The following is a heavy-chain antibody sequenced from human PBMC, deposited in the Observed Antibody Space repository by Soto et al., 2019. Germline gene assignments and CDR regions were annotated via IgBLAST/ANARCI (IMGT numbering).Heavy chain of an antibody. CDR2: IDPSDSYT. V-gene: IGHV5-10-1*01. J-gene: IGHJ6*02. CDR1: GYSFTSYW. Sequence: GESLKISCKGSGYSFTSYWISWVRQMPGKGLEWMGRIDPSDSYTNYSPSFQGHVTISADKSVSTAYLQWSSLKASDTAMYYCARSCYSCYYGMAVWGPGTKVTVSS. CDR3: ARSCYSCYYGMAV. D-gene: IGHD2-21*02.